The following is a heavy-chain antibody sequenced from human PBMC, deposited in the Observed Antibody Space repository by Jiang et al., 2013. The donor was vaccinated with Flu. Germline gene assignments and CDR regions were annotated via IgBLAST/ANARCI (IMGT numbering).Heavy chain of an antibody. V-gene: IGHV4-34*01. D-gene: IGHD6-19*01. CDR2: INHSGST. CDR3: VGQWLVRVWFDP. J-gene: IGHJ5*02. CDR1: GGSFSGYY. Sequence: LLKPSETLSLTCAVYGGSFSGYYWSWIRQPPGKGLEWIGEINHSGSTNYNPSLKSRVTISIDTSKNQFSLKLTSVTAADTAVYYCVGQWLVRVWFDPWGQGPWSPSPQ.